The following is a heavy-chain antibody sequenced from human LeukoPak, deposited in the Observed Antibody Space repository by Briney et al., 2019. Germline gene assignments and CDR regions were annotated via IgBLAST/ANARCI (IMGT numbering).Heavy chain of an antibody. CDR2: INPNSGGT. CDR1: GYTFTRYY. Sequence: WASAKVSCKASGYTFTRYYMHWVRQAPGQGLEWMGWINPNSGGTNYAQKFQGRVTMTRDTSISTAYMELSRLRSDDTAVYYCARPDILRYSDYWGQGTLVTVSS. D-gene: IGHD3-9*01. J-gene: IGHJ4*02. CDR3: ARPDILRYSDY. V-gene: IGHV1-2*02.